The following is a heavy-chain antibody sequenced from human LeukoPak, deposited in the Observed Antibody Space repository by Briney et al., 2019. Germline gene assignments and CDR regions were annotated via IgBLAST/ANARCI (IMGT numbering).Heavy chain of an antibody. Sequence: PSETLSLTCAVYGGSFSGYYWSWIRQPPGKGLEWIGEINHSGSTNYNPSLKSRVTISVDTSKNQLSLKLSSVTAADTAVYYCARSERITIFGVVISWYFDYWGQGTLVTVSS. CDR3: ARSERITIFGVVISWYFDY. D-gene: IGHD3-3*01. J-gene: IGHJ4*02. CDR1: GGSFSGYY. CDR2: INHSGST. V-gene: IGHV4-34*01.